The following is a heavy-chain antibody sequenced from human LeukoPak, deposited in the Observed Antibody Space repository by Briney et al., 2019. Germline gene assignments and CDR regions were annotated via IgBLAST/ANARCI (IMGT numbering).Heavy chain of an antibody. V-gene: IGHV3-21*01. D-gene: IGHD1-26*01. CDR1: GFTFSSYA. CDR3: ARDFSGYVDY. CDR2: ISSSSSYI. Sequence: GGSLRLSCAASGFTFSSYAMNWVRQAPGKGLEWVSSISSSSSYIYYADSVKGRFTISRDNAKNSLYPQMNSLRAEDTAVYYCARDFSGYVDYWGQGTLVTVSS. J-gene: IGHJ4*02.